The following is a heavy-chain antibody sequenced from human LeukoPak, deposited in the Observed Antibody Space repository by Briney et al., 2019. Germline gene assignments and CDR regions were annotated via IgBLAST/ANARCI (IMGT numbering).Heavy chain of an antibody. V-gene: IGHV1-24*01. CDR2: FDPEDGET. CDR3: ASVDDSSGYYLRALDY. CDR1: GYTLTELS. Sequence: ASVKVSCKVSGYTLTELSMHWVRQAPGKGLEWMGGFDPEDGETIYAQKFQGRVTMTEDTSTDTAYMELSSLRSEDTAVYYCASVDDSSGYYLRALDYWGQGTLVTVSS. D-gene: IGHD3-22*01. J-gene: IGHJ4*02.